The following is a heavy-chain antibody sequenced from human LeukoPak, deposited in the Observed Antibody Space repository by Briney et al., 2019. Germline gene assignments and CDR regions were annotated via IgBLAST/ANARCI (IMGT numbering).Heavy chain of an antibody. CDR2: INHSGST. V-gene: IGHV4-34*01. D-gene: IGHD3-22*01. Sequence: SETLSLTCAVYGGSFSGYYWSWIRQPPGKGLEWIGEINHSGSTNYNPSLKSRVTISVDTSKNQFSLKLSSVTAADTAVYYCARLDYYDSSAAWGFDYWGQGTLVTVSS. J-gene: IGHJ4*02. CDR3: ARLDYYDSSAAWGFDY. CDR1: GGSFSGYY.